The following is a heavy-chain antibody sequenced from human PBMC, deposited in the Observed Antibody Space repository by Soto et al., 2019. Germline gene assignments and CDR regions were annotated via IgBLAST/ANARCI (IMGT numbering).Heavy chain of an antibody. CDR2: IYRGTSP. CDR3: VKNGAYDLDD. CDR1: GDSFTSDNW. Sequence: SETLSLTCAVSGDSFTSDNWWSWVRQPPEKGLEWIGEIYRGTSPTYNPSLESRVTISVDNSKKQFSLKLNSVTGADTDVYYCVKNGAYDLDDWGHGTLVT. V-gene: IGHV4-4*02. D-gene: IGHD4-17*01. J-gene: IGHJ4*01.